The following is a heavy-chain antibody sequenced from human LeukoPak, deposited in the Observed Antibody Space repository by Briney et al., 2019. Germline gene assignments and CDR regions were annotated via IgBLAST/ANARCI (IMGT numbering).Heavy chain of an antibody. V-gene: IGHV3-23*01. CDR1: GFTFSSYA. Sequence: PGGSLRLSCAASGFTFSSYAMSWVRQAPGKGLEWVSGVSRDGDSTNYADSVEGRFTISRDNSKNTLYLQLNSLRVEDTAAYYCVKDSGKFGFDHWGQGTLLTVSS. CDR3: VKDSGKFGFDH. D-gene: IGHD1-26*01. CDR2: VSRDGDST. J-gene: IGHJ4*02.